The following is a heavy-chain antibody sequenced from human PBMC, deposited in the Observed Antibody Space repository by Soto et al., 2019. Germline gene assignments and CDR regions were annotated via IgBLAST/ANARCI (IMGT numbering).Heavy chain of an antibody. CDR2: INAGNGNT. CDR3: ARSIVVVIALDY. CDR1: GYTFTNYA. D-gene: IGHD2-21*01. V-gene: IGHV1-3*05. Sequence: QAQLVQSGAEEKKPGASVKVSCKASGYTFTNYAMHWVRQAPGQRLEWMGWINAGNGNTKYSQKFQGRVTITRDTSASTAYMELSSLRSEDTAVYYCARSIVVVIALDYWGQGTLVTVSS. J-gene: IGHJ4*02.